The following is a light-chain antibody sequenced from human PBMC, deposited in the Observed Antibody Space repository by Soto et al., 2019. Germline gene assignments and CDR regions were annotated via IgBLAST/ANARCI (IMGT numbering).Light chain of an antibody. Sequence: IQITQSPTSLSSCLVDKITITCQASQDISNRLNWYHQKPGKAPNLLIYDASNLAAGVPSGFSGSGSGTHFTFTITSLQPEDIGTYYCQNCFTVPYTFGQGTKVDIK. CDR1: QDISNR. CDR3: QNCFTVPYT. V-gene: IGKV1-33*01. J-gene: IGKJ2*01. CDR2: DAS.